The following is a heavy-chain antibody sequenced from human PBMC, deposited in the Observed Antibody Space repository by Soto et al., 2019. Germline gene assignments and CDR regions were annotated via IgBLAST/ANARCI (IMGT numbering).Heavy chain of an antibody. CDR1: GYSFIDYY. J-gene: IGHJ6*02. CDR2: INPRRGDT. CDR3: ARAGVAAPRSGEYAMDV. D-gene: IGHD6-13*01. V-gene: IGHV1-2*02. Sequence: GASVKVSCKASGYSFIDYYIHWVRQAPGQGLEWMGWINPRRGDTKYPQKFQGRVTMTRDTSISTAYMDLSRLTSDDTAVYYCARAGVAAPRSGEYAMDVWGRGTTVTVSS.